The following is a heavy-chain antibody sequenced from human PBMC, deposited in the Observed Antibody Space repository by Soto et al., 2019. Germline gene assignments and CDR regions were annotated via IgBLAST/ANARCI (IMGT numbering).Heavy chain of an antibody. J-gene: IGHJ4*02. D-gene: IGHD1-26*01. CDR1: GFSFSMYW. CDR3: TRHQVGYRVTDY. Sequence: EVQLVESGGGLVQPGGSLRLSCAASGFSFSMYWMSWVRQAPGKGLEWVDKIKEDGSQKYYVDSVKGRITISRDNAKNSLYLQMNSLRAEDTAVYYCTRHQVGYRVTDYWGQGTLVTVYS. V-gene: IGHV3-7*01. CDR2: IKEDGSQK.